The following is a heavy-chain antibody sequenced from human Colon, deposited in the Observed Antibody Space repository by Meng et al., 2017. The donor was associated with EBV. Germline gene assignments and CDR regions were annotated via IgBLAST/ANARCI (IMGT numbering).Heavy chain of an antibody. J-gene: IGHJ4*02. CDR3: AKEIGTRSSNWYIDS. D-gene: IGHD6-13*01. CDR2: VSYYGTNE. V-gene: IGHV3-30*18. CDR1: AFSFSTYG. Sequence: VVLLVAVVGVMQLGMSLRFSCASSAFSFSTYGMHWGRQVTCKVLEWVASVSYYGTNEYYADSLAGRFTISRDNSNHVVYLQMNSLRAVDTAVYYCAKEIGTRSSNWYIDSWGQGTLVTVSS.